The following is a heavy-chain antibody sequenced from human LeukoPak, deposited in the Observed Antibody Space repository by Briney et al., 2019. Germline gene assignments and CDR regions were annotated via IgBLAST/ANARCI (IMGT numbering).Heavy chain of an antibody. CDR1: GFFFSGHW. CDR2: ISPTGSTT. V-gene: IGHV3-74*01. J-gene: IGHJ4*02. Sequence: GGSLRLSCTASGFFFSGHWMHWARHLPGKGLVWVSRISPTGSTTSYADSVKGRFTVSRDNAKNTLYLQVNNLRAEDTAVYYCARGPNSNWSGLDFWGQGTLLTVSS. CDR3: ARGPNSNWSGLDF. D-gene: IGHD6-6*01.